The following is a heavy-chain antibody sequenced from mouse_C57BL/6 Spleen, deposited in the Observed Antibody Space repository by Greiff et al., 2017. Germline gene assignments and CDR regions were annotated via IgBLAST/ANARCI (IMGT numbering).Heavy chain of an antibody. D-gene: IGHD2-2*01. Sequence: EVHLVESEGGLVQPGSSMKLSCTASGFTFSDYYMAWVRQVPEKGLEWVANINYDGSSTYYLDSLKSRFIISRDNAKNILYLQMSSLKSEDTATYYCARWYGYDVRAMDYWGQGTSVTVSS. V-gene: IGHV5-16*01. CDR1: GFTFSDYY. CDR3: ARWYGYDVRAMDY. J-gene: IGHJ4*01. CDR2: INYDGSST.